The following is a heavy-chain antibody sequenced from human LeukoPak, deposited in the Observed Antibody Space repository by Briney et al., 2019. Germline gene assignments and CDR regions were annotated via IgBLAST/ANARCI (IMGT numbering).Heavy chain of an antibody. CDR3: ARLSSGYYYIDY. Sequence: PGGSLRLSCAASGFTFSSYDMKWVRQAPGKGLEWVSYISSDGGTIYYADSVKDRFTISRDNAKNSLYLQMNSLRAEDTAVYYCARLSSGYYYIDYWGQGTLVTVSS. CDR2: ISSDGGTI. V-gene: IGHV3-48*03. D-gene: IGHD3-22*01. J-gene: IGHJ4*02. CDR1: GFTFSSYD.